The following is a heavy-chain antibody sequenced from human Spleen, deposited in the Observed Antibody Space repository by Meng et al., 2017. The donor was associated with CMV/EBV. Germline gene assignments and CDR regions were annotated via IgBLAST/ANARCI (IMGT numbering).Heavy chain of an antibody. V-gene: IGHV3-21*01. Sequence: ETLSLTCAASGFTFSSYSMNWVRQAPGKGLEWVSSISSSSSYIYYADSVKGRFTISRDNAKNSLYLQMNSLRAEDTAVYYCARDLSGSGYYNYYYYYGMDVWGQGTTVTVSS. CDR1: GFTFSSYS. CDR2: ISSSSSYI. CDR3: ARDLSGSGYYNYYYYYGMDV. J-gene: IGHJ6*02. D-gene: IGHD3-3*01.